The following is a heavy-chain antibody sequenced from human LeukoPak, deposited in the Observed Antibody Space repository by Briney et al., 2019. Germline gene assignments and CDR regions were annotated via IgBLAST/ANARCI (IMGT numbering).Heavy chain of an antibody. J-gene: IGHJ4*02. Sequence: ASVKVSCKASGYTFTSYYMHWVRQAPGQGLEWMGIINPSGGSTSYAQKLQGRVTMTRDTSTSTVYMELSSLRSEDTAVYYCARDPTVAGPRRYFDYWGQGTLVTVSS. V-gene: IGHV1-46*01. CDR1: GYTFTSYY. CDR3: ARDPTVAGPRRYFDY. D-gene: IGHD6-19*01. CDR2: INPSGGST.